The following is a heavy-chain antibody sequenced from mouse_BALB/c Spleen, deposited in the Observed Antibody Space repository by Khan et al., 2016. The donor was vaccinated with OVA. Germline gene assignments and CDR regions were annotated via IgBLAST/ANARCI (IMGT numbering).Heavy chain of an antibody. Sequence: QIQLVQSGAELAKPGASVKMSCKASGYTFTSYWMHWIKQRPGQGLEWIGYINPTSGYTDYNQKFKDKATLTADKSSSPASMPLSSLTSDDSAVYYFERDRIDYWGQGTALTVAS. V-gene: IGHV1-7*01. CDR2: INPTSGYT. CDR3: ERDRIDY. CDR1: GYTFTSYW. J-gene: IGHJ2*01.